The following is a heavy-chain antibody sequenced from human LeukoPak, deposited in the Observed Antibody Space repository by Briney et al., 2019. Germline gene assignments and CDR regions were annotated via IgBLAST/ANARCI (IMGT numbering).Heavy chain of an antibody. D-gene: IGHD6-13*01. J-gene: IGHJ4*02. CDR2: ISAGGGAI. V-gene: IGHV3-23*01. CDR1: GFTFSNYD. Sequence: PGGPLRLSCAASGFTFSNYDMGWVRQAPGEGLEWVSGISAGGGAIYYADSVKGRFTISRDNSKNTLYLQLNSLRAEDTAVYYCAKDRARAAAGFFDYWGQGTLVTVSS. CDR3: AKDRARAAAGFFDY.